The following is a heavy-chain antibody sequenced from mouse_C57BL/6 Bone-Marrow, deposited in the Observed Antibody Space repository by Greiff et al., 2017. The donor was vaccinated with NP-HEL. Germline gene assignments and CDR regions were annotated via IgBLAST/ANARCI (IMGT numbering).Heavy chain of an antibody. J-gene: IGHJ4*01. D-gene: IGHD2-4*01. CDR2: IYPGNSDT. CDR1: GYTFTSYW. CDR3: TAHYDYDEGGAMDY. V-gene: IGHV1-5*01. Sequence: VQLQQSGTVLARPGASVKMSCKTSGYTFTSYWMHWVKQRPGQGLVWIGAIYPGNSDTSYNQKFKGKAKLTAVTSASTAYMELSSLTNEDSAVYYCTAHYDYDEGGAMDYWGQGTSVTVSS.